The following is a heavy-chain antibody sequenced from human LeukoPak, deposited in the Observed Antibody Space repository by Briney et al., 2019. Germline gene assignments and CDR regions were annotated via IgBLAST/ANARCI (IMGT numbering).Heavy chain of an antibody. CDR2: ITSKSNYI. D-gene: IGHD2-21*01. V-gene: IGHV3-21*01. J-gene: IGHJ6*03. CDR1: GFTFSVYS. CDR3: TSGLIAIESDNNLYQYMDV. Sequence: GGPLRLSCSGSGFTFSVYSMNWVRQAPGKGLEWVPSITSKSNYIYYADSVKGRFTISRDNAMNSVFLQLNSLRAEDSAVYYCTSGLIAIESDNNLYQYMDVWGKGTTVTVSS.